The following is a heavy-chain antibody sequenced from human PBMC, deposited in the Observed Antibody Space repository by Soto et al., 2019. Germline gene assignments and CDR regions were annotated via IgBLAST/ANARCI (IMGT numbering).Heavy chain of an antibody. V-gene: IGHV4-38-2*01. CDR1: GYSISSGYY. J-gene: IGHJ6*02. CDR2: IYHSGST. Sequence: SETLSLTCAVSGYSISSGYYWGWIRQPPGKGLEWIGSIYHSGSTYYNPSLKSRVTISVDTSKNQFSLRLSSVTAADTAVYYCARKKGAGTEYYYYGMDVWGQGTTVTVSS. D-gene: IGHD6-19*01. CDR3: ARKKGAGTEYYYYGMDV.